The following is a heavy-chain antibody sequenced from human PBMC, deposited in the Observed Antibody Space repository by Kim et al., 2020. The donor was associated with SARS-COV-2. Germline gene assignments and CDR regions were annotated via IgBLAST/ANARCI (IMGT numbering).Heavy chain of an antibody. CDR2: INPSGGST. J-gene: IGHJ6*02. CDR3: ARDSRGYSYGFGLLLYYYGMDV. CDR1: GYTFTSYY. V-gene: IGHV1-46*01. D-gene: IGHD5-18*01. Sequence: ASVKVSCKASGYTFTSYYMHWVRQAPGQGLEWMGIINPSGGSTSYAQKFQGRVTMTRDTSTSTVYMELSSLRSEDTAVYYCARDSRGYSYGFGLLLYYYGMDVWGQGTTVTVSS.